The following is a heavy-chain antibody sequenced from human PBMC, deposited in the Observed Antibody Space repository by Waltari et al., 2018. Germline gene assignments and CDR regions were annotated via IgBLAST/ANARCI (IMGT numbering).Heavy chain of an antibody. D-gene: IGHD3-16*01. CDR2: VGFDGRNK. V-gene: IGHV3-30*18. Sequence: VQLVESGGGVVQPGRSLRLSCAASGCSFSRFPMHWVRLSPGKGLDWVAVVGFDGRNKFYAESVKGRFTISRDNSKNTLYLQMESLRAEDTAIYYCAKDVEGELYYFDNWGQGTLVTVSS. CDR1: GCSFSRFP. CDR3: AKDVEGELYYFDN. J-gene: IGHJ4*02.